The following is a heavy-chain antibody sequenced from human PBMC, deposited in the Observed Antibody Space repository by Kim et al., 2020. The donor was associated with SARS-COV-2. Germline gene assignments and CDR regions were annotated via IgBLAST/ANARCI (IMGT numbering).Heavy chain of an antibody. CDR3: ALRFLPYCSSTSCYAVDAFDI. Sequence: GESLKISCKGSGYSFTSYWISWVRQMPGKGLEWMGRIDPSDSYTNYSPSFQGHVTISADKSISTAYLQWSSLKASDTAMYYCALRFLPYCSSTSCYAVDAFDIWGQGTMVTVSS. J-gene: IGHJ3*02. CDR1: GYSFTSYW. V-gene: IGHV5-10-1*01. D-gene: IGHD2-2*01. CDR2: IDPSDSYT.